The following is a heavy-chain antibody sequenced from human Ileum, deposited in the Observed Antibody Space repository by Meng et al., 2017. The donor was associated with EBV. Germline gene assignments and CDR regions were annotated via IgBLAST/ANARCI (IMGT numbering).Heavy chain of an antibody. CDR2: IYYSGTT. Sequence: QVQVEGSGPGLVKPSETLALTCSVSGGSFSSRKYYWGWIRQPPGKALEWIASIYYSGTTYYNPSLQSRVSISVDKSKNQVSLNMTSMTAADTAVYYCASRELAPFDYWGQGTLVTVSS. J-gene: IGHJ4*02. CDR1: GGSFSSRKYY. V-gene: IGHV4-39*07. CDR3: ASRELAPFDY. D-gene: IGHD1-26*01.